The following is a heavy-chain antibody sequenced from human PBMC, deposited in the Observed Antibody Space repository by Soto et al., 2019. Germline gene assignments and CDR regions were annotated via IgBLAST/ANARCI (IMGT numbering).Heavy chain of an antibody. CDR3: ARPLPPREPTWIHTPRGFDP. J-gene: IGHJ5*02. CDR1: CGSISSSSYY. Sequence: PSETLSLTCTGSCGSISSSSYYCGWIRQPPGKGLEWIGSIYYSGSTYYNPSLKSRVTISVDTSKNQFSLKLSSVTAADTAVYYCARPLPPREPTWIHTPRGFDPWGQGTLVTVSS. D-gene: IGHD5-18*01. V-gene: IGHV4-39*01. CDR2: IYYSGST.